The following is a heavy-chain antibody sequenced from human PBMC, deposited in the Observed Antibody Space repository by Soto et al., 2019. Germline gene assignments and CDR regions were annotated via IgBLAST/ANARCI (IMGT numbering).Heavy chain of an antibody. D-gene: IGHD3-16*01. CDR1: GGTFRSCA. CDR3: AQCLLGVNYYYGMDV. CDR2: IIPIFGTA. V-gene: IGHV1-69*12. J-gene: IGHJ6*02. Sequence: QGQLVQSGAEVKKPGSSVKVSCKASGGTFRSCAINWVRQAPGQGLEWMGGIIPIFGTADYAQKFQGRVTITADQYTSTAYMELSSLRSEDTAVYYCAQCLLGVNYYYGMDVWGQGTTVTVSS.